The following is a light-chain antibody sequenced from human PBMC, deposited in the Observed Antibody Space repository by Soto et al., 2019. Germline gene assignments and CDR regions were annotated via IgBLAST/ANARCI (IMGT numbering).Light chain of an antibody. CDR2: AAS. CDR1: RDIGSD. J-gene: IGKJ1*01. CDR3: LPDHDDSWT. V-gene: IGKV1-6*01. Sequence: ATQITQSPSSLSASVGDRITITWRASRDIGSDLSLYQQKPGKAPTLLIYAASNLQSGVPSRFRGSRSGTEFTLTVSSLQPEDFATYYCLPDHDDSWTFGQGTKVDIK.